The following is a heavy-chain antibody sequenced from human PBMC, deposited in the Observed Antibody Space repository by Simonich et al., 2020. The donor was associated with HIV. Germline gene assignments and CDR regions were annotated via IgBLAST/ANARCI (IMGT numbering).Heavy chain of an antibody. J-gene: IGHJ4*02. Sequence: QVQLVQSGAEVKKPGASVKVSCKASGYTFTTYYMHWVRQAPGQGLEWMGIINPSGGSTSNAQRFQGRVTMTRDTSTSTAYLELSSLTSEDTAVYYCASLGGNLFDYWGQGTLVTVSS. V-gene: IGHV1-46*01. CDR2: INPSGGST. CDR1: GYTFTTYY. CDR3: ASLGGNLFDY. D-gene: IGHD2-15*01.